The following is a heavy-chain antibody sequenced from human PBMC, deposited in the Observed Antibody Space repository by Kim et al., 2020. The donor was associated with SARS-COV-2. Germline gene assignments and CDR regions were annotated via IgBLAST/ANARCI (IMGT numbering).Heavy chain of an antibody. CDR3: GRPDGSYPVTY. D-gene: IGHD1-26*01. CDR2: IRTDGGEK. V-gene: IGHV3-7*01. Sequence: GGSLRLSCAASGFTFSRHWMCWVRQAPGKGLEWVANIRTDGGEKYHADSVKGRFTISRDNAKNSLYLQMNSLTVEDTAVYYCGRPDGSYPVTYWGQGILVTVSS. CDR1: GFTFSRHW. J-gene: IGHJ4*02.